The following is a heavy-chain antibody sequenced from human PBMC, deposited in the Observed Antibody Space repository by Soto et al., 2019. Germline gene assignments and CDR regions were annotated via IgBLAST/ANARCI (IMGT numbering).Heavy chain of an antibody. D-gene: IGHD3-10*01. CDR2: IIPIFGTA. Sequence: QVQLVQSGAAVKKPGSSVKVSCKASGGTFSSYAISWVRQAPGQGLEWMGGIIPIFGTANYAQKFQGRVTLTADESTSKAYMELSCLGSEDTAVYYCARDPITMVRGLRPPQYYYYGMDVWGQGTTVTVSS. CDR1: GGTFSSYA. CDR3: ARDPITMVRGLRPPQYYYYGMDV. V-gene: IGHV1-69*01. J-gene: IGHJ6*02.